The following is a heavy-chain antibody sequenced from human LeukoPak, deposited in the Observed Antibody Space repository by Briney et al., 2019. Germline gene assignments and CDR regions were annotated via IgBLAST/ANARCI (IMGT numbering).Heavy chain of an antibody. CDR3: ARGALVRGMIIKDY. V-gene: IGHV4-59*01. D-gene: IGHD3-10*01. CDR1: GFTFSSYS. Sequence: PGGSLRLSCAASGFTFSSYSMNWIRQPPGKGLEWIGYIYYSGSTNYNPSLKSRVTISADTSKNQFSLKLSSVTAADTAVYYCARGALVRGMIIKDYWGQGTLVTVSS. J-gene: IGHJ4*02. CDR2: IYYSGST.